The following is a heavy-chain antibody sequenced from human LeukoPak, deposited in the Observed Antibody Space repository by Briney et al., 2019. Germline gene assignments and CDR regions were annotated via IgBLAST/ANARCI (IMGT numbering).Heavy chain of an antibody. D-gene: IGHD3-10*01. CDR2: IKPDGSEK. J-gene: IGHJ3*02. Sequence: GGSLRLSCAASGFTFSSYWMSWVRQAPGQGLEWVAHIKPDGSEKYYVDSVKGRFTISRDNAKNSLYLQMNSLRSEDTAVYYCARDHMVRGVFDAFDIWGQGTMVTVSS. CDR1: GFTFSSYW. V-gene: IGHV3-7*01. CDR3: ARDHMVRGVFDAFDI.